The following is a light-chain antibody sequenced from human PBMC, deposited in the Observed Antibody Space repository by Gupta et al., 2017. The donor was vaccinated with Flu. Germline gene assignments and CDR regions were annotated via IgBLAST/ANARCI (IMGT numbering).Light chain of an antibody. V-gene: IGKV3-11*02. CDR3: QKHSNWPPCT. CDR1: QSVGTY. J-gene: IGKJ2*02. CDR2: DAS. Sequence: EIVLTPSPATLSLSPGERATLSCSASQSVGTYLAWYQQKPGQTPRLLIYDASNRATGIPARFSGSGCGRDLTLTISSREQEDFAVYYFQKHSNWPPCTFGQGTKLEI.